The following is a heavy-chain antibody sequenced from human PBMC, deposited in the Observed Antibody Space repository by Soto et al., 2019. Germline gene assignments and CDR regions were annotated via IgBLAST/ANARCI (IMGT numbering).Heavy chain of an antibody. Sequence: QVQLVESGGGVVQPGRSLRLSCAASGFTFSSYGMHWVRQAPGKGLEWVAVIWYDGSNKYYADSVKGRFTISRATSKITLYLQMNSLGAEDTVVYYCARDPTIVVVPADKTGIAAACPLAYWGQGTLVTVAS. V-gene: IGHV3-33*01. CDR1: GFTFSSYG. CDR3: ARDPTIVVVPADKTGIAAACPLAY. J-gene: IGHJ4*02. D-gene: IGHD2-2*01. CDR2: IWYDGSNK.